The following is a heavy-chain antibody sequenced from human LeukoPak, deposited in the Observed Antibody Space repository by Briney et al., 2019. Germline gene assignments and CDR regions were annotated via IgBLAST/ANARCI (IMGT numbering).Heavy chain of an antibody. CDR3: ARREAGWYYYMDV. D-gene: IGHD2-15*01. V-gene: IGHV1-2*04. CDR1: GYTFTGYY. J-gene: IGHJ6*03. Sequence: GASVKVSCKASGYTFTGYYMHWVRQAPGQGLEWMGWINPNSGGTNYAQKFQGWVTMTRDTSISTAYMELSRLRSDDTAVYYCARREAGWYYYMDVWGKGTTVTVSS. CDR2: INPNSGGT.